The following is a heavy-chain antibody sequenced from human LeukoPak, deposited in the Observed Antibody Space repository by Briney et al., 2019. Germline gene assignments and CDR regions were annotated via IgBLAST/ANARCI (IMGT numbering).Heavy chain of an antibody. Sequence: ASVKVSCKTSGGTFRSHGFSWVRQAPGQGLEWMGRLIPILGLTDYAQRFKGRVTITAAKSTSTAYMELTSLTSEDTATYYCARDRGVGADYFDSWGQGTLVTVSS. D-gene: IGHD1-26*01. CDR2: LIPILGLT. CDR3: ARDRGVGADYFDS. CDR1: GGTFRSHG. J-gene: IGHJ4*02. V-gene: IGHV1-69*04.